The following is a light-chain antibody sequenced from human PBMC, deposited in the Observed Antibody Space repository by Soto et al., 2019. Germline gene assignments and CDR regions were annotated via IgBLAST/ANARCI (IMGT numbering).Light chain of an antibody. CDR2: AAS. CDR1: QGISTL. V-gene: IGKV3-15*01. CDR3: QQYYDWPIT. Sequence: TQYPATLSLSPGERSTLFCRASQGISTLLAWYQQKPGQAPRLLIYAASTRAAGIPARFSGSGSGTDFTLTISSLQSEDFAIYYCQQYYDWPITFGQGTRLEV. J-gene: IGKJ5*01.